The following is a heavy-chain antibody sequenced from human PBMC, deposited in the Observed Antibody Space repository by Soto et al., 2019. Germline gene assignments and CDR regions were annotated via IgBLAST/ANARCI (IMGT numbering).Heavy chain of an antibody. J-gene: IGHJ6*02. D-gene: IGHD3-10*01. V-gene: IGHV1-69*13. Sequence: SVKVSCKASGGTFSSYAISWVRQAPGQGLEWMGGIIPIFGTANYAQKFQGRVTITADESTSTAYMELSSLRSEDTAVYYCARTPSRGYYYYGMDVWGQGTTVTVSS. CDR3: ARTPSRGYYYYGMDV. CDR2: IIPIFGTA. CDR1: GGTFSSYA.